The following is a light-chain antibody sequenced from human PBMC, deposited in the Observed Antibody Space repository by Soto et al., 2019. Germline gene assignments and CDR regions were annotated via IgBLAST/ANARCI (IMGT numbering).Light chain of an antibody. CDR3: QHYNSYSEA. Sequence: DIQMTQSPSSVSASVGDTVTITCRASQGLKFLAWYQQKPGKAPRLLIYEATNLQSGVPPRFSGSGSGTDFTLTIRSLQPDDFATYYCQHYNSYSEAFGQGTKVDIK. CDR2: EAT. V-gene: IGKV1-16*01. CDR1: QGLKF. J-gene: IGKJ1*01.